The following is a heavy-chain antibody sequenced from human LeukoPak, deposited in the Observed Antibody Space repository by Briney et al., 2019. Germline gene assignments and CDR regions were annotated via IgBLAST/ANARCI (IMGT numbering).Heavy chain of an antibody. CDR2: TNRDGRST. V-gene: IGHV3-74*01. Sequence: GRCLRLSRAASGFTLSRFWTHWVPEAPAKGLVCVLRTNRDGRSTSSTDSVRGGCTISRDNAKKTLYLQMNSLRAQDTAVYYCARPRPPYYYYGMDVWGQGTTVTVSS. CDR1: GFTLSRFW. J-gene: IGHJ6*02. CDR3: ARPRPPYYYYGMDV.